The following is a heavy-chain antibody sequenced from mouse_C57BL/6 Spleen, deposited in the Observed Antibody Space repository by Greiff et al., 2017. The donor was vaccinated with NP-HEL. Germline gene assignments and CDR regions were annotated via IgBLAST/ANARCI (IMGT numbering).Heavy chain of an antibody. CDR2: IWTGGGT. J-gene: IGHJ1*03. D-gene: IGHD2-4*01. V-gene: IGHV2-9-1*01. CDR3: ASLYYDYDKGYFDV. Sequence: VKLMESGPGLVAPSQSLSITCTVSGFSLTSYAISWVRQPPGKGLEWLGVIWTGGGTHYNSALKSRLSISKDNSKSQVFLKMNSLQTDDTARYYCASLYYDYDKGYFDVWGTGTTVTVSS. CDR1: GFSLTSYA.